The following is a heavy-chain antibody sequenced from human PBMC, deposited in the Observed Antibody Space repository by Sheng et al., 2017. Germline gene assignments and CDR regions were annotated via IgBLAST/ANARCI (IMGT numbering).Heavy chain of an antibody. J-gene: IGHJ5*02. D-gene: IGHD1-26*01. V-gene: IGHV3-33*01. Sequence: QVQLVESGGGVVQPGRSLRLSCAASGFTFTTYGMHWVRQAPGKGLEWVAVIWYDGSNKYYADSVKGRFTISRDNSKNTVYLQMNSLRAEDTAVYYCARRGRSGSYNWFDPWGQGTLVTVSS. CDR2: IWYDGSNK. CDR3: ARRGRSGSYNWFDP. CDR1: GFTFTTYG.